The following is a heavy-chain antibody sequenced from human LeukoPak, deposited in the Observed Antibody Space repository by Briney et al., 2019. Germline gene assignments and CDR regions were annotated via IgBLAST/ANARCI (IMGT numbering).Heavy chain of an antibody. CDR2: ISSSSSTI. CDR1: GFTFSSYS. CDR3: ARDIQWLGKGDWFDP. V-gene: IGHV3-48*01. J-gene: IGHJ5*02. D-gene: IGHD6-19*01. Sequence: GGSLRLSCAASGFTFSSYSMNWVRQAPGKGLEWVSYISSSSSTIYYADPVKGRFTISRDNAKNSLYLQMNSLRAEDTAVYYCARDIQWLGKGDWFDPWGQGTLVTVSS.